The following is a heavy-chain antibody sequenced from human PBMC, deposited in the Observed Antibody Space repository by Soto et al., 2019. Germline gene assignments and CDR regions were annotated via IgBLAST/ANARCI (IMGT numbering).Heavy chain of an antibody. CDR3: ATSNWFDP. V-gene: IGHV4-39*02. CDR2: IYYSGST. CDR1: GGSISSRGYY. Sequence: QLQLQESGPGLVKPSETLSLTCTVSGGSISSRGYYWGWIRQPPGKGLEWIGTIYYSGSTYYNPSLKSRVPIAVDTSKNHFSRELISVTSADTAVYYCATSNWFDPWGQGTLVTVS. J-gene: IGHJ5*02.